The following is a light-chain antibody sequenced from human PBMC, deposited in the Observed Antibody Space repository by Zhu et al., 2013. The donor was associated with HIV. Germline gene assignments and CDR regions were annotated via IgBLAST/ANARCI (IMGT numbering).Light chain of an antibody. CDR3: QQYNSYSWT. Sequence: MTQSPVTLSLSPGERATLSCRASQSISSWLAWYQQKPGKAPKLLIYKASSLESGVPSRFSGSGSGTEFTLTISSLQPDDFATYYCQQYNSYSWTFGQGTKVEIK. J-gene: IGKJ1*01. V-gene: IGKV1-5*03. CDR2: KAS. CDR1: QSISSW.